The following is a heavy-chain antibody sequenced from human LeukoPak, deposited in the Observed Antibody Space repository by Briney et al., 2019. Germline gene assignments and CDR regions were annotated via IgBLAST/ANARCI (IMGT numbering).Heavy chain of an antibody. V-gene: IGHV1-8*01. CDR2: MNPNSGNT. Sequence: ASEKISCKASGYTFTSYDINWVRQATGQGLEWMGWMNPNSGNTGYAQKFQGRVTMTRNTSISTAYMELSSLRSEDTAVYYCARVMVRGVIITGRLGYWGQGTLVTVSS. CDR1: GYTFTSYD. CDR3: ARVMVRGVIITGRLGY. D-gene: IGHD3-10*01. J-gene: IGHJ4*02.